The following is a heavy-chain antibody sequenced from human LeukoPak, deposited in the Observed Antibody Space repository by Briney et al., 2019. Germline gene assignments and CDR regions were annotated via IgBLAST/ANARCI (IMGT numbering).Heavy chain of an antibody. V-gene: IGHV3-53*01. D-gene: IGHD4-23*01. Sequence: GGSLRLSCAASGLTFSDYYMSWIRQAPGKGLEWVSVIYSGGSTYYADSVKGRFTISRDNSKNTLYLQMNSLRAEDTAVYYCARGTVVSPLDYWGQGTLVTVSS. CDR1: GLTFSDYY. CDR2: IYSGGST. CDR3: ARGTVVSPLDY. J-gene: IGHJ4*02.